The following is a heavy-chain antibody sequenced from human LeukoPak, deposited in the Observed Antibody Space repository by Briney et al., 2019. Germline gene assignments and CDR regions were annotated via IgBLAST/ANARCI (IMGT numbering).Heavy chain of an antibody. CDR2: INSDGSIT. J-gene: IGHJ6*02. CDR3: ARDAVDTANAV. CDR1: GFTFTTHW. Sequence: GGSLRLSCAASGFTFTTHWMHWVRQAPGKGLVWVSHINSDGSITSYADSVKDRFTISRDNAKNTLYLQMNSLRAEDTAVYYCARDAVDTANAVWGQGTTVTVSS. V-gene: IGHV3-74*01. D-gene: IGHD5-18*01.